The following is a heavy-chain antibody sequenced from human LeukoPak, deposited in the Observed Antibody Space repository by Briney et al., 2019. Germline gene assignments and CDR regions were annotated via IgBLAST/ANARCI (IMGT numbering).Heavy chain of an antibody. CDR3: TTRACHAGGCSSSFYYYYGLHF. J-gene: IGHJ6*02. CDR2: IIPIFGTA. V-gene: IGHV1-69*13. CDR1: GNSISNYA. Sequence: ASVKVSCKASGNSISNYAVSWVRQAPGQGFERMGGIIPIFGTADYAQKFQGRVTITADQSTSTTYMALSSLKSEDTATYYCTTRACHAGGCSSSFYYYYGLHFWGQGTTVSVSS. D-gene: IGHD3-16*01.